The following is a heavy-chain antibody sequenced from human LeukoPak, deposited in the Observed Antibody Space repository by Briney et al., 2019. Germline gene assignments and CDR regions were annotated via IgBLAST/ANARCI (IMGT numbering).Heavy chain of an antibody. V-gene: IGHV4-59*01. CDR2: IYYSGST. Sequence: SETLSLTCTVSGGSISSYYWSWIRQPPGKGLEWIGYIYYSGSTNYNPSLKSRVTISVDTSKNQFSLKLSSVTAADTAVYYCARGRPTGPDYWGQGTLVTVSS. J-gene: IGHJ4*02. CDR1: GGSISSYY. D-gene: IGHD3-10*01. CDR3: ARGRPTGPDY.